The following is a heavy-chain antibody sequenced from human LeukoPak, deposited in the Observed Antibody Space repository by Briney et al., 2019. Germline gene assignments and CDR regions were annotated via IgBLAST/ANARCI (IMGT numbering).Heavy chain of an antibody. J-gene: IGHJ6*02. CDR3: ARGLRYYDILTGYYLDYYYYGMDV. CDR2: INHSGST. Sequence: PSETLSLTCAVYGGSFSGYYWSWIRQPPGKGLEWIGEINHSGSTNYNPSLKSRVTISVDTSKNQFSLKLGSVTAADTAVYYCARGLRYYDILTGYYLDYYYYGMDVWGQGTTVTVSS. V-gene: IGHV4-34*01. D-gene: IGHD3-9*01. CDR1: GGSFSGYY.